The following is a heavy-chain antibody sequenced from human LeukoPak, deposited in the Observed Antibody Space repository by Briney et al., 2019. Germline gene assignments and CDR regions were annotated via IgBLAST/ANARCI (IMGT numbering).Heavy chain of an antibody. Sequence: SETLSLTCTVSGGSISSYYWSWIRQPPGKGLEWIGYIYYSGSSNYNPSLKSRVTISVDTSKNQFSLKLSSVTAADTAVYYCARRRIGVVTKNGAFDIWGQGTMVTVSS. CDR2: IYYSGSS. CDR1: GGSISSYY. CDR3: ARRRIGVVTKNGAFDI. V-gene: IGHV4-59*08. D-gene: IGHD3-22*01. J-gene: IGHJ3*02.